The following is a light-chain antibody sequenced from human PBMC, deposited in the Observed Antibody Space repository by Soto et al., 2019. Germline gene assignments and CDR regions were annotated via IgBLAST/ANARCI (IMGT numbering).Light chain of an antibody. Sequence: DIQMTQSPSTLSASVGDRVTITCRASQTIFSWLAWYQQKPGKVPKLLIYAASTLQSGVPSRFSGSGSGTDFTLTISSLEPEDVAVYYCQQRGNRPPWTFGQGTKVDIK. J-gene: IGKJ1*01. CDR3: QQRGNRPPWT. V-gene: IGKV1-27*01. CDR1: QTIFSW. CDR2: AAS.